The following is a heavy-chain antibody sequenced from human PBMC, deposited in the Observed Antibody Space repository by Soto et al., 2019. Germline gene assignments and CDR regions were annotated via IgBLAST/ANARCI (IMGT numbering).Heavy chain of an antibody. V-gene: IGHV1-69*01. Sequence: QVELVQAGAEVKKPGSSVKVSCKASGGTFSSYAISRVRQAPGQGLEWMGGIIPIFGTANYAQKFQGRVTITADESTSTAYIDMRSRGSEDTAVYCWARELVWGQGPTVTVSS. J-gene: IGHJ6*02. CDR1: GGTFSSYA. CDR2: IIPIFGTA. CDR3: ARELV.